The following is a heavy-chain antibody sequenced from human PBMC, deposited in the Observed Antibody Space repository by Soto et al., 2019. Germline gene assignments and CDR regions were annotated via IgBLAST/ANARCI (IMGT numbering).Heavy chain of an antibody. CDR1: GGTFSSYA. J-gene: IGHJ6*02. V-gene: IGHV1-69*01. D-gene: IGHD3-10*01. CDR3: ARERITMVRGVMYYYYGMDV. CDR2: IIPIFGTA. Sequence: QVQLVQSGAEVKKPGSSVKVSCKASGGTFSSYAISWVRQAPGQGLEWMGGIIPIFGTANYAQKFQGRVTITADESTSTAYMELSRLRSEDTAVYYCARERITMVRGVMYYYYGMDVWGQGTTVTVSS.